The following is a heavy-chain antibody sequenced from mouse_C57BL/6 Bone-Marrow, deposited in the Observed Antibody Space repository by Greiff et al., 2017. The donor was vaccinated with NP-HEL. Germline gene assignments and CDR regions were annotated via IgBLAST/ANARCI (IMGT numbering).Heavy chain of an antibody. Sequence: EVKLQESGPGLVKPSQSLSLTCSVTGYSITSGYYWNWIRQFPGNKLEWMGYISYDGSNNYNPSLKNRISITRDTSKNQFFLKLNSVTTEDTATYYCARDFGDYDRFAYWGQGTLVTVSA. CDR3: ARDFGDYDRFAY. CDR2: ISYDGSN. V-gene: IGHV3-6*01. CDR1: GYSITSGYY. J-gene: IGHJ3*01. D-gene: IGHD2-4*01.